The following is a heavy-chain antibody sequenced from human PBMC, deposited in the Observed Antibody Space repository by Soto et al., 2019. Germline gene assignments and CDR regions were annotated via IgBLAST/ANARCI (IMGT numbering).Heavy chain of an antibody. CDR1: GGSISGYY. Sequence: VSGGSISGYYWSWIRQPPGKGLEWIGYIYYSGSTNYNPSLKSRVTISVDTSKNQFSLKLSSVTAADTAVYYCARAARPYYYDSSGYYNDYWGQGTLVTVSS. CDR2: IYYSGST. CDR3: ARAARPYYYDSSGYYNDY. J-gene: IGHJ4*02. V-gene: IGHV4-59*01. D-gene: IGHD3-22*01.